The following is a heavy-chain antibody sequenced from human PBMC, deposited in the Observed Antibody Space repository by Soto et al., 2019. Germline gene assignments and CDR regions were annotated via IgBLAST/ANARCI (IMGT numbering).Heavy chain of an antibody. CDR2: INPSGGST. J-gene: IGHJ5*02. CDR1: GYTFTSYD. D-gene: IGHD4-17*01. V-gene: IGHV1-46*03. CDR3: ARDGYGDSSGKVNNWFDP. Sequence: ASVKVSCKASGYTFTSYDMHWVRHAPGQGLEWMGIINPSGGSTSYAQKFQGRVTMTRDTSTSTVYMELSSLRSEDTAVYYCARDGYGDSSGKVNNWFDPWGQGTLVTVSS.